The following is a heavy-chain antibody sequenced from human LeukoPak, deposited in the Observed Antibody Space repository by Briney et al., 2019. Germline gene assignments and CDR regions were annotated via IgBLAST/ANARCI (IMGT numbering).Heavy chain of an antibody. CDR1: GYTLTELS. D-gene: IGHD3-10*01. CDR3: ATPLAYGSGVIDY. V-gene: IGHV1-24*01. J-gene: IGHJ4*02. CDR2: FDPEDGET. Sequence: ASVKVSCKVSGYTLTELSMHWVRQAPGKGLEWMGSFDPEDGETIYAQKFQGRVTMTEDTSTDTAYMELSSLRSEDTAVYYCATPLAYGSGVIDYWGQGTLVTVSS.